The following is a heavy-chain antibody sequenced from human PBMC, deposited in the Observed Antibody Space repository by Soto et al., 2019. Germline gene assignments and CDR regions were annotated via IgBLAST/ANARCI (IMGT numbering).Heavy chain of an antibody. V-gene: IGHV1-69*13. CDR2: IIPIFGTA. D-gene: IGHD4-4*01. CDR1: GGTFSGYA. J-gene: IGHJ5*02. CDR3: ARATYYSNYDAYNWFDP. Sequence: SVKVSCKASGGTFSGYAISWVRQAPGQGLEWMGGIIPIFGTANYAQKFQGRVTITADESTSTAYMELSSLRSEDTAVYYCARATYYSNYDAYNWFDPWGQGTLVTVSS.